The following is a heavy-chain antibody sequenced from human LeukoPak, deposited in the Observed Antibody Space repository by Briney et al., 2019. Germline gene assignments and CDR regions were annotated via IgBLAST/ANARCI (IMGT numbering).Heavy chain of an antibody. V-gene: IGHV4-39*01. Sequence: PSETLSLTCTVSGDSLSSSNYYWGWIRQPPGKGLEWIGSIYYSWDTYYNPSLKSRVTISVDTSKNQFSLKLSSVTAADTAVYYCATTSYYYDSPDYWGQGTLVTVSS. CDR3: ATTSYYYDSPDY. D-gene: IGHD3-22*01. CDR1: GDSLSSSNYY. J-gene: IGHJ4*02. CDR2: IYYSWDT.